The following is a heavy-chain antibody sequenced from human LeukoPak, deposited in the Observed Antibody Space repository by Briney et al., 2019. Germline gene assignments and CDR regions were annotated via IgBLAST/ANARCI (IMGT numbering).Heavy chain of an antibody. CDR3: ARGVVVIARPYYYMDV. J-gene: IGHJ6*03. V-gene: IGHV3-23*01. D-gene: IGHD2-21*01. Sequence: PGGSLRLSCAASGFTFSSYAMSWVRQAPGKGLEWVSAISGSGGSTYYADSVKGRFTISRDNSKNTLYLQMNSLRAEDTAVCYCARGVVVIARPYYYMDVWGKGTTVTVSS. CDR2: ISGSGGST. CDR1: GFTFSSYA.